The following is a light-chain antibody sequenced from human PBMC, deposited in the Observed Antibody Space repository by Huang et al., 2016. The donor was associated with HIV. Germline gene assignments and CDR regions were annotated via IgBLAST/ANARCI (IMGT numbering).Light chain of an antibody. CDR2: TSS. CDR1: QAIDSF. V-gene: IGKV1-39*01. CDR3: QQSYSSPLIT. Sequence: DIQMTQSPSSLSASVGDRVTITCRASQAIDSFLNWYHQKPGKAPRLLIYTSSTLQGGGPARFSGSGSGTDFTLNINSLHPEDSGTYYCQQSYSSPLITFGQGTRLEIK. J-gene: IGKJ5*01.